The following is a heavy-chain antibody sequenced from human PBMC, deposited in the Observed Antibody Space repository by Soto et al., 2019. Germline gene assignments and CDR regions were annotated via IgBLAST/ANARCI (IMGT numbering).Heavy chain of an antibody. V-gene: IGHV1-69*13. J-gene: IGHJ4*02. D-gene: IGHD3-10*01. CDR1: GGTFSSYA. CDR2: IIPIFGTA. Sequence: GASVKVSCKASGGTFSSYAISWVRQAPGQGLEWMGGIIPIFGTANYAQKFQGRVTITADESTSTAYMELSSLRSEDTAVYYCASENGSGSYGNWGQGTLVTVSS. CDR3: ASENGSGSYGN.